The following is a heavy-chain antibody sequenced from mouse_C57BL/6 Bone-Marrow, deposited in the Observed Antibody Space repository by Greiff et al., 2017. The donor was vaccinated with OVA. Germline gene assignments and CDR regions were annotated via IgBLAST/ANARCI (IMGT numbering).Heavy chain of an antibody. J-gene: IGHJ4*01. V-gene: IGHV1-18*01. CDR2: INPNNGGT. CDR1: GYTFTDYN. CDR3: ARWGDYDVGYAMDY. Sequence: VHVKQSGPELVKPGASVKIPCKASGYTFTDYNMDWVKQSHGKSLEWIGAINPNNGGTIYNQKFKGKATLTVDKSSSTAYMELRSLTSEDTAVYYCARWGDYDVGYAMDYWGQGTSVTVSS. D-gene: IGHD2-4*01.